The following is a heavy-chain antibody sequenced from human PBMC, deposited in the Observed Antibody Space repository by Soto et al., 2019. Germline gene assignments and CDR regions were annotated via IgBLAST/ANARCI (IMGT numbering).Heavy chain of an antibody. CDR2: ISGSGGST. Sequence: GSLRLSCAASGFTLRSYAMSWVRQAPGKGLEWVSVISGSGGSTYYAGSVKGRFTISRDNSKNTLYLQMNSLRAEDTAVYYCARVQDLTGSLFPRRDYYYYYGMDVWGQGTTVTVSS. D-gene: IGHD3-10*01. J-gene: IGHJ6*02. V-gene: IGHV3-23*01. CDR1: GFTLRSYA. CDR3: ARVQDLTGSLFPRRDYYYYYGMDV.